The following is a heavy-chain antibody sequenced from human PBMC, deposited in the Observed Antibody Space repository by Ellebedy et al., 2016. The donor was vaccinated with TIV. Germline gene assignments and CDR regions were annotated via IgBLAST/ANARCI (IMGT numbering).Heavy chain of an antibody. CDR1: GGSISSGGYY. CDR3: ARVTRWQQFHKYFDY. D-gene: IGHD5-24*01. CDR2: LYNSVDP. V-gene: IGHV4-31*03. J-gene: IGHJ4*02. Sequence: SETLSLXXTVSGGSISSGGYYWSWIRQHPAKGLEWIGHLYNSVDPYYNPSLKSRISISADTSKDQFSLNLRSVTAADTAVYYCARVTRWQQFHKYFDYWGQGTLVTVSS.